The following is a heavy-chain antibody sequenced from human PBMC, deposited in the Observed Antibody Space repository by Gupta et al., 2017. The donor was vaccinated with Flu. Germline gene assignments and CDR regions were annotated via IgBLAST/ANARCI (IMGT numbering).Heavy chain of an antibody. J-gene: IGHJ6*01. V-gene: IGHV3-11*01. CDR1: GFDFSGYY. CDR2: ISSSGSTI. D-gene: IGHD3-10*01. Sequence: QVQLVESGGGLVKPGGSLRLSCAASGFDFSGYYMPWTSQAPGKGLEWISFISSSGSTIFYGYSLKGRFTISRDNAKNVLYLQMSSLRVDDTAKYYCARRDGDRNNYYYYGLDVWGQGTTVTVSS. CDR3: ARRDGDRNNYYYYGLDV.